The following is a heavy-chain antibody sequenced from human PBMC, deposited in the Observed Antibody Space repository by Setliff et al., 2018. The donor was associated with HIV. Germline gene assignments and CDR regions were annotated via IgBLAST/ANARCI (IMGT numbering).Heavy chain of an antibody. V-gene: IGHV1-2*02. CDR2: INPNSGGT. CDR1: GYTFTGYY. CDR3: ARDDYYDSSGYWGSYYYYGMDV. J-gene: IGHJ6*02. D-gene: IGHD3-22*01. Sequence: ASVKVSCKASGYTFTGYYTHWVRQAPGQGLEWMGWINPNSGGTNYAQKFQGRVTMTRDTSISTAYMELSRLRSDDTAVYYCARDDYYDSSGYWGSYYYYGMDVWGQGTTVTVSS.